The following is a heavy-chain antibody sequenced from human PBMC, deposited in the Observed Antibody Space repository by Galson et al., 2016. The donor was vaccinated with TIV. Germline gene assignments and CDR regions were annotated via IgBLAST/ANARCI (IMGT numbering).Heavy chain of an antibody. CDR1: RSTFSSSW. J-gene: IGHJ4*02. D-gene: IGHD6-19*01. Sequence: LRLSCAASRSTFSSSWMNWVRQAPGKGLEWVANINGDGTEIKYVDSVKGRFTISRDNAKNSLYLQMSNLRVEDTAIYYCAQWLGTSNSWGQGTLVTVSS. V-gene: IGHV3-7*01. CDR2: INGDGTEI. CDR3: AQWLGTSNS.